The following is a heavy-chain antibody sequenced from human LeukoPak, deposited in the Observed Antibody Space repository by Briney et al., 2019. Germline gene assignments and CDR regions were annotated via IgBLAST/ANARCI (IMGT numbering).Heavy chain of an antibody. D-gene: IGHD3-22*01. V-gene: IGHV4-34*01. J-gene: IGHJ4*02. CDR2: INHSGST. CDR1: GGSFSGYY. Sequence: SETLSLTCAVYGGSFSGYYWSWIRQPPGKGLEWIGEINHSGSTNYNPSLKSRVTISVDTSKNQFSLKLSSVTAADTAVYYCARGPPYYDSSGYWGQGTLVTVSS. CDR3: ARGPPYYDSSGY.